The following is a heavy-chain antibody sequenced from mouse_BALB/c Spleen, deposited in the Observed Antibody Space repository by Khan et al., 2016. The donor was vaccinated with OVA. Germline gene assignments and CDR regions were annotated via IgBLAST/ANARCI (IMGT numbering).Heavy chain of an antibody. D-gene: IGHD1-1*01. J-gene: IGHJ3*01. CDR2: ISSGGSYT. CDR1: GFTFSTYG. CDR3: TRLAYYYNSEGFAY. Sequence: EVHLVESGGDLVKPGGSLKLSCATSGFTFSTYGMSWVRQTPDKRLEWVAAISSGGSYTYYPGSVKGRVTISRDNANNTLYLQMSSLKSEDTAIYYCTRLAYYYNSEGFAYWGQGTLVTVSA. V-gene: IGHV5-6*01.